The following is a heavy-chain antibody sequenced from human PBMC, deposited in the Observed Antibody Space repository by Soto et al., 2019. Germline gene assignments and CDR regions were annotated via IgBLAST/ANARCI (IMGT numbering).Heavy chain of an antibody. Sequence: QLQLVQSGAEVKKPGASVKVSCKASGYTFTSYAITWVRQAPGQGLEWMGWISAYNGNTHYAQKIQGRVTMTTDTSTSTAYMELRSLRSDDTAVYYCARGSYYYDSSGYVNWFDPWGQGTLVIVSS. CDR1: GYTFTSYA. CDR2: ISAYNGNT. J-gene: IGHJ5*02. D-gene: IGHD3-22*01. V-gene: IGHV1-18*01. CDR3: ARGSYYYDSSGYVNWFDP.